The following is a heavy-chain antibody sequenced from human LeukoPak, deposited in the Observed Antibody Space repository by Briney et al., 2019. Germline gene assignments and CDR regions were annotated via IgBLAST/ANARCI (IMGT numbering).Heavy chain of an antibody. J-gene: IGHJ3*02. V-gene: IGHV4-59*08. CDR1: GGSNSTYY. Sequence: SETLSLTCTVSGGSNSTYYWSWIRQPPGKGLEWIGYVYYSGSTNYNPSLKSRVTISVDTSKNQFSLKLSSVTAADTAVYYCARRSVMTAINFNAFDIWGQGTMVTVSS. D-gene: IGHD2-21*02. CDR3: ARRSVMTAINFNAFDI. CDR2: VYYSGST.